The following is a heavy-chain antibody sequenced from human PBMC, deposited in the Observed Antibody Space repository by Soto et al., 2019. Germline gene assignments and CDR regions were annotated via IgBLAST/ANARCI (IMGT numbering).Heavy chain of an antibody. CDR1: GYTFTNFA. V-gene: IGHV1-18*01. D-gene: IGHD4-17*01. CDR3: ARDRPTVTTDY. J-gene: IGHJ4*02. Sequence: QVQLVQSGAEVKKPGASVKVSCKASGYTFTNFAISWVRQAPGQGLEWMGWISAYNGKTNYAQKLQGRVTMTTDTSTSTAYMEWRSLRSDDTAVYYCARDRPTVTTDYWGQGTLVTVSS. CDR2: ISAYNGKT.